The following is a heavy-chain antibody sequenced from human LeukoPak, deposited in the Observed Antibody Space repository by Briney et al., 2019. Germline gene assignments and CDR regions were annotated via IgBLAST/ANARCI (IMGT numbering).Heavy chain of an antibody. Sequence: PGGSLRLSCAISRITFSNAWPSWVRQAPGKGLEWVGRIRSKTEGETKEYAASVEGRFTISRDDSRNRLYLQMNSLKTEDTAVYYCAIGIVTGTSRWGQGTLVSVSS. CDR2: IRSKTEGETK. J-gene: IGHJ4*02. V-gene: IGHV3-15*01. CDR1: RITFSNAW. CDR3: AIGIVTGTSR. D-gene: IGHD2-21*02.